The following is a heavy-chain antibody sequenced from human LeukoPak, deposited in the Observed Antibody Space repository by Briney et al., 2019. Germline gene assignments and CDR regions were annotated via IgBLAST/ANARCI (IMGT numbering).Heavy chain of an antibody. D-gene: IGHD2-21*02. Sequence: SETLSLTCAVSGTSFSSYYWSWIRQPPGKGLEWIGEVNHSGYTNDNPSLKSRVTISVDTSKNHFSLRLRSVTAADPAVYFCARMTAGHDFWGQGTLVTVSS. CDR2: VNHSGYT. CDR3: ARMTAGHDF. V-gene: IGHV4-34*01. CDR1: GTSFSSYY. J-gene: IGHJ4*02.